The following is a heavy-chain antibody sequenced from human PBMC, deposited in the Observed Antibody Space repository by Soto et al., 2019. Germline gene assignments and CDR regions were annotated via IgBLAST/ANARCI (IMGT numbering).Heavy chain of an antibody. D-gene: IGHD3-10*01. CDR2: ISGSGDST. V-gene: IGHV3-23*01. CDR3: AKLRWGSDNWFDP. Sequence: EVQLLESGGGLVQPGGSLRLSCAASGFTFSSYAMSWVRQTPGKGLEWVSAISGSGDSTYYAVSVKGRFTISRDNSKNTLYLQMNSLRAEDTAVYYCAKLRWGSDNWFDPWGQGTLVTVSS. J-gene: IGHJ5*02. CDR1: GFTFSSYA.